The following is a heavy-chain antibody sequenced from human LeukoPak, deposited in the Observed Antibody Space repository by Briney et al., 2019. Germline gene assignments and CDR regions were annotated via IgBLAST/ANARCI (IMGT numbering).Heavy chain of an antibody. CDR1: GFTFSDYY. CDR2: ISGSGGST. CDR3: AKNEFGELPTFVDY. Sequence: GGSLRLSCAASGFTFSDYYMSWIRQAPGKGLEWVSAISGSGGSTYYADSVKGRFTISRDNSKNTLYLQMNSLRAEDTAVYYCAKNEFGELPTFVDYWGQGTLVTVSS. V-gene: IGHV3-23*01. J-gene: IGHJ4*02. D-gene: IGHD3-10*01.